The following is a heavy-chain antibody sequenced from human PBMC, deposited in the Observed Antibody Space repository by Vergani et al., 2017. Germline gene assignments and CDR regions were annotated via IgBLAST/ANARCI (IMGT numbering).Heavy chain of an antibody. Sequence: EVQLLESGGGLVQPGGSLRLSCAASGFTFSSYAMSWFRQAPGKGLEWVSAISGSGGSTYYADSVKGRFTISRDNSKNTLYLQMNSLRAEDTAVYYCAKDPAYYDFWSGQDDDYWGQGTLVTVSS. J-gene: IGHJ4*02. V-gene: IGHV3-23*01. CDR1: GFTFSSYA. CDR3: AKDPAYYDFWSGQDDDY. CDR2: ISGSGGST. D-gene: IGHD3-3*01.